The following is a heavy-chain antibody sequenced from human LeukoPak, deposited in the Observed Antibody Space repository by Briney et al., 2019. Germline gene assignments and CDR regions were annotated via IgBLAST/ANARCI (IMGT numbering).Heavy chain of an antibody. CDR3: ARDRIAAAGTETGGMDV. V-gene: IGHV4-39*07. CDR1: GGSISSSSYY. Sequence: SETLSLTCTVSGGSISSSSYYWGWIRQPPGTGLEWIGSIYYSGSTYYNPSLKSRVTISVDTSKNQFSLKLSSVTAADTAVYYRARDRIAAAGTETGGMDVWGQGTTVTVSS. CDR2: IYYSGST. D-gene: IGHD6-13*01. J-gene: IGHJ6*02.